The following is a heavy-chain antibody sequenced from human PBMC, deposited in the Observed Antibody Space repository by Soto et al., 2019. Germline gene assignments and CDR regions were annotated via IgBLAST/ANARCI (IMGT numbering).Heavy chain of an antibody. CDR1: GGSFRSSDYY. D-gene: IGHD2-2*02. V-gene: IGHV4-39*07. CDR2: MHYSGST. Sequence: SETLSLTCTVSGGSFRSSDYYWGWIRQPPNKGLEWIGSMHYSGSTNYNPSLKSRVTISVDTSKNQFSLKLSSVTAADTAVYYCARGRAGRYCSSTSCYRDPFGYWAQGTLVTVSS. CDR3: ARGRAGRYCSSTSCYRDPFGY. J-gene: IGHJ4*02.